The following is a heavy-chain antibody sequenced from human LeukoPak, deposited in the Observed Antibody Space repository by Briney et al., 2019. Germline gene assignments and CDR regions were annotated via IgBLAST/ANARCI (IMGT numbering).Heavy chain of an antibody. CDR3: AKEGIAAAKVPFDY. V-gene: IGHV3-9*01. J-gene: IGHJ4*02. CDR1: GFTFDDYA. D-gene: IGHD6-13*01. Sequence: PGGSLRLSCAASGFTFDDYAMHWVRQAPGKGLEWVSGISWNSGSIGYADSVKGRFTISRDNAKNSLYLQMNSLRAEDTALYYCAKEGIAAAKVPFDYWGQGTLVTVSS. CDR2: ISWNSGSI.